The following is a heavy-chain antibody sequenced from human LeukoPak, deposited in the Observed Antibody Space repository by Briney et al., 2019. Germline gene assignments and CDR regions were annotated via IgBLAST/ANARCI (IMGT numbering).Heavy chain of an antibody. CDR1: GYTFTGYY. CDR2: INPDSGAT. CDR3: ARDTLFMVRGVINDY. J-gene: IGHJ4*02. V-gene: IGHV1-2*02. Sequence: GASVEVSCKASGYTFTGYYMHWVRQAPGQGLEWMGWINPDSGATNYAQKFQGRVTMTRDTSISTAYMELSRLRSDDTAVYFCARDTLFMVRGVINDYWGQGTLVTVSS. D-gene: IGHD3-10*01.